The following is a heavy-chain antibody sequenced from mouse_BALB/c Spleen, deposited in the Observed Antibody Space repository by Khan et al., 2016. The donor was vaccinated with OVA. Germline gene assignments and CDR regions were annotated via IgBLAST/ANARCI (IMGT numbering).Heavy chain of an antibody. CDR1: GFTFSSYG. J-gene: IGHJ2*01. Sequence: EVQRVESGGGLVQPGGSRKLSCAASGFTFSSYGMHWVRQAPEKGLEWVAYISGDSSTIYYADTVKGRFTISRDNPKNTLFLQMTSLMSEDTARYYCATSYFYGYYFDYWGPGTTLTGSS. D-gene: IGHD1-1*01. V-gene: IGHV5-17*02. CDR3: ATSYFYGYYFDY. CDR2: ISGDSSTI.